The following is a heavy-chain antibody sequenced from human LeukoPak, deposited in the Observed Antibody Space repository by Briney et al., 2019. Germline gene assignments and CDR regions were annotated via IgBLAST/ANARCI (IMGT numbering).Heavy chain of an antibody. CDR3: ARDHMVRGVVTDY. J-gene: IGHJ4*02. Sequence: RASVKVSCKASGYTFTGYYMHWVRQAPGQGLEWMGWINPNSGGTNYAQKFQGRVTMTRDTSISTAYMELSRLRSDDTAVYYCARDHMVRGVVTDYWGQGTLVTVSS. V-gene: IGHV1-2*02. D-gene: IGHD3-10*01. CDR1: GYTFTGYY. CDR2: INPNSGGT.